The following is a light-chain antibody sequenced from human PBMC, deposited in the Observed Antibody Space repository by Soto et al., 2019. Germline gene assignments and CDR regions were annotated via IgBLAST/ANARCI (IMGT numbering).Light chain of an antibody. Sequence: AIRMTQSPSSLSASTGDRVTITCRTSQGISSYLAWYQQKPGKAPKHMIYTAYTVQSGVTSRFSGRGAGTDVTLTISCLQSEDVATYYWQQYYSYPPTLGQGTKVQIK. CDR1: QGISSY. CDR2: TAY. CDR3: QQYYSYPPT. V-gene: IGKV1-8*01. J-gene: IGKJ1*01.